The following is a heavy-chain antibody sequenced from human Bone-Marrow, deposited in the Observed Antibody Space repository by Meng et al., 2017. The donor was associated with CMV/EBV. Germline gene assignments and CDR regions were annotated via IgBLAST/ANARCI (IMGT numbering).Heavy chain of an antibody. Sequence: FPASGGTFRSYAISWVRQAPGQGLEWMGGIIPIFGTANYAQKFQGRVTITTDESTSTAYMELSSLRSEDTAVYYCATMGATTNWFDPWGQGTLVTVSS. CDR2: IIPIFGTA. D-gene: IGHD1-26*01. V-gene: IGHV1-69*05. J-gene: IGHJ5*02. CDR3: ATMGATTNWFDP. CDR1: GGTFRSYA.